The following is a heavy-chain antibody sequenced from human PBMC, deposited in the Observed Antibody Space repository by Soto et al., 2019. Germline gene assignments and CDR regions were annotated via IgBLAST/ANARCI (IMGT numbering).Heavy chain of an antibody. CDR1: GYSFTSYW. D-gene: IGHD3-9*01. Sequence: GESLKISCKGSGYSFTSYWIGWVRQMPGKGLEWMGIIYPGDSDTRYSPSFQGQVTISADKSISTAYLQWSSLKASDTAMYYFAILLRYFEHYYGMDVRGQGTTVTVSS. CDR2: IYPGDSDT. J-gene: IGHJ6*02. V-gene: IGHV5-51*01. CDR3: AILLRYFEHYYGMDV.